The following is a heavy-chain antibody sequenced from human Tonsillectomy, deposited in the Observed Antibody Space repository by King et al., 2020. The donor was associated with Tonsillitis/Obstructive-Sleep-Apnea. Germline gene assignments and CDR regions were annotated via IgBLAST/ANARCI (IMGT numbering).Heavy chain of an antibody. CDR2: ISGDGGST. J-gene: IGHJ1*01. D-gene: IGHD3-22*01. CDR1: GFSFDDYA. CDR3: AKDIGIVVANAEYFQH. Sequence: VQLVESGGGVVQPGGSLRLSCAASGFSFDDYAMHWVRQAPGKGLEWVSLISGDGGSTYYADSVKGRFTISRDNSKNSLYLQMNSLRTEDTAFYYCAKDIGIVVANAEYFQHWSQGTLVTVSS. V-gene: IGHV3-43*02.